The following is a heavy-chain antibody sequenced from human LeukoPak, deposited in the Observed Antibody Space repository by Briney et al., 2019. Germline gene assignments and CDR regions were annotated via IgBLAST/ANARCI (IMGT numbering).Heavy chain of an antibody. D-gene: IGHD3-10*01. CDR3: ARCITMVRGVDPNWFDP. Sequence: SETLSLTCAVSGGSISSGGYSWSWIRQPPGKGLERIGYIYHSASTYYNPSLESRVTISVDRSKNQFSLKLSSVTAADTAVYYCARCITMVRGVDPNWFDPWGQGTLVTVSS. CDR1: GGSISSGGYS. CDR2: IYHSAST. J-gene: IGHJ5*02. V-gene: IGHV4-30-2*01.